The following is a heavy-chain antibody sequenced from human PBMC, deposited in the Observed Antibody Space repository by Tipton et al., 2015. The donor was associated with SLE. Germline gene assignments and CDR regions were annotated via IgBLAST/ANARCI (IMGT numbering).Heavy chain of an antibody. CDR1: GGSIRCHY. CDR2: IYYSGGT. Sequence: TLSLTCTVSGGSIRCHYWSWIRQPPGKGMEWIGYIYYSGGTNYNPSLQSRVTISVDTSKNQFSLKLSSVTAADTAVYYCARAGGVEMATINYWGQGTLVTVSS. V-gene: IGHV4-59*11. J-gene: IGHJ4*02. D-gene: IGHD5-24*01. CDR3: ARAGGVEMATINY.